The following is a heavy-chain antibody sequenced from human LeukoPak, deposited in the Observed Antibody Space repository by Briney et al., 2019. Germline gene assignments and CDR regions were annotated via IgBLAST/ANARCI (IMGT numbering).Heavy chain of an antibody. CDR3: ARLGTAPFDY. CDR1: SGSISSGDYY. CDR2: ISYTGTT. D-gene: IGHD2-21*02. J-gene: IGHJ4*02. Sequence: SQTLSLTCTVSSGSISSGDYYWSWIRQPPGKGLEWIGYISYTGTTYYNPSLRSRVTISEDTSKNLFSLELNSVTAADTAVYYCARLGTAPFDYWGQGTLVTVSS. V-gene: IGHV4-30-4*08.